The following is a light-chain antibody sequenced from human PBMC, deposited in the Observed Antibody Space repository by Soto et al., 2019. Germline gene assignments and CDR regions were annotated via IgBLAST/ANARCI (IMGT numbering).Light chain of an antibody. V-gene: IGLV2-14*01. CDR1: STDVGGYNY. Sequence: QSALTQPASVSGSPGQSITISCTGTSTDVGGYNYVSWYQQYPGKAPKLIIYEVSNRPSGVSNRFSGSKSGNTASLTISVLQAEDEADYYCSSYTSISTYVFGTGTKVTVL. CDR2: EVS. J-gene: IGLJ1*01. CDR3: SSYTSISTYV.